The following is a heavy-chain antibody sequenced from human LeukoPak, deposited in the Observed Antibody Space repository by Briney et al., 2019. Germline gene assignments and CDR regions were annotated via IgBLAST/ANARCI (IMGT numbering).Heavy chain of an antibody. J-gene: IGHJ4*02. Sequence: GGSLRLSCAASGFTFTNHIMHWVRQAPGKGLEWVASIATDGSQTFYRGSVKGRFTISRDNSKNTLYLQMNSLRAEDTAVYYCAREHHPSASKYDFWSGYGAYYFDYWGQGTLVTVSS. V-gene: IGHV3-30*14. CDR3: AREHHPSASKYDFWSGYGAYYFDY. D-gene: IGHD3-3*01. CDR2: IATDGSQT. CDR1: GFTFTNHI.